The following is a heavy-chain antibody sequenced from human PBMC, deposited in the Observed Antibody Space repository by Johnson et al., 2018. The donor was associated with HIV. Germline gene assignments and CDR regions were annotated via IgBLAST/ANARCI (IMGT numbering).Heavy chain of an antibody. CDR3: TRGESRRAVVGAFDI. D-gene: IGHD3-22*01. Sequence: QMQLVESGGGVVQPGRSLRLSCAASGFTFSSYGMHWVRQAPGKGLEWVAVIWYDGSNKYYADSVKGRFTISSYDSKSIAYLQMNSLKTEDTAVYYCTRGESRRAVVGAFDIWGQGTMVTVSS. J-gene: IGHJ3*02. CDR2: IWYDGSNK. V-gene: IGHV3-33*01. CDR1: GFTFSSYG.